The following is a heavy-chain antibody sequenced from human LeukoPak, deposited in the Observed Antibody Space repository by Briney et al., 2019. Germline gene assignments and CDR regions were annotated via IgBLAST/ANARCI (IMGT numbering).Heavy chain of an antibody. V-gene: IGHV1-46*01. J-gene: IGHJ5*02. D-gene: IGHD6-13*01. Sequence: GASVKVSCKASGYTFANYYIHLVRQAPGQGLEWMGLINPSGGSTNYAQKFQGRVTMTRDTSISTAYMELSRLRSDDTAVYYCARDPQRTSSWYLSGWFDPWGQGTLVTVSS. CDR1: GYTFANYY. CDR3: ARDPQRTSSWYLSGWFDP. CDR2: INPSGGST.